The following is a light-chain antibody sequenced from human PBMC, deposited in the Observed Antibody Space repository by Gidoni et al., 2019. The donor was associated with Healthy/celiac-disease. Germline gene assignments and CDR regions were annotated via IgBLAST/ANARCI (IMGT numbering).Light chain of an antibody. J-gene: IGKJ3*01. CDR1: QSISSW. Sequence: DIQMTQSPSTLSASVGDRVTITCRASQSISSWLAWYQQKPGKAPKLLIYKASSLESGVPSRFSGSGSGTEFTLTSSSLQPDDFATYYCQQYNSPIFTFGPGTKADIK. CDR3: QQYNSPIFT. CDR2: KAS. V-gene: IGKV1-5*03.